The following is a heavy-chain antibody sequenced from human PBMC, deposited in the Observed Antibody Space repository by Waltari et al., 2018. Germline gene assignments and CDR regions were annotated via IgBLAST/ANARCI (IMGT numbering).Heavy chain of an antibody. V-gene: IGHV3-64*01. CDR2: ISSNGVST. CDR3: ARSPDQPDSLDYYMDV. J-gene: IGHJ6*03. D-gene: IGHD2-21*01. Sequence: EVQLVESVGGLVQPGGSLRLSCAASGFSFSISAMHWVRQAPGKGLEYVSAISSNGVSTYYANSMKGRLSISRDNSKNTLYLQMGSLRAEDMAVYYCARSPDQPDSLDYYMDVWGKGTTVTVSS. CDR1: GFSFSISA.